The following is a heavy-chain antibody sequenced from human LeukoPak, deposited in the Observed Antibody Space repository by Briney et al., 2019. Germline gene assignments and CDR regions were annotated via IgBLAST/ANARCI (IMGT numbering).Heavy chain of an antibody. D-gene: IGHD4-11*01. CDR1: GGSIRSYY. V-gene: IGHV4-59*08. CDR2: IYYSGST. Sequence: SETLSLTCTVSGGSIRSYYWSWIRQPPGKGLEWIGYIYYSGSTNYNPSLKSRVTISVDTSKNQFSLKLNSVTDTDTAMYYCARTEYDYNSYAYYYGMDVWGQGTTVTVSS. CDR3: ARTEYDYNSYAYYYGMDV. J-gene: IGHJ6*02.